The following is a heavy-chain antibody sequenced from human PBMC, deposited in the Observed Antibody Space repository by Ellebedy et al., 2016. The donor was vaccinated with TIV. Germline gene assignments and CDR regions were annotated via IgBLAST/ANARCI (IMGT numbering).Heavy chain of an antibody. V-gene: IGHV4-59*01. CDR1: GGSISSYY. D-gene: IGHD6-13*01. Sequence: MPSETLSLTCTVSGGSISSYYWSWIRQPPGKGLEWIGYIYYSGSTNYNPSLKSRVTISVDTSKNQFSLKLSSVTAADTAVYYCARVRVGNPRPIAAAGNPLPYFDYWGQGTLVTDSS. CDR3: ARVRVGNPRPIAAAGNPLPYFDY. J-gene: IGHJ4*02. CDR2: IYYSGST.